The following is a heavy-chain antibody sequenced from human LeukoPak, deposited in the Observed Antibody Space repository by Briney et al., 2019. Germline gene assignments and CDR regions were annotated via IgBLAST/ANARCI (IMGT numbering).Heavy chain of an antibody. CDR2: MNPNSGNT. Sequence: ASVKVSCKASGYTFTSYDINWVRQATGQGLEWMGWMNPNSGNTGYAQKFQGRVTMTRNTSISTAYMELSSLRSEDTALYYCTRGQSYCGADCYSDWGQGTLVTVSS. V-gene: IGHV1-8*01. J-gene: IGHJ4*02. CDR1: GYTFTSYD. CDR3: TRGQSYCGADCYSD. D-gene: IGHD2-21*02.